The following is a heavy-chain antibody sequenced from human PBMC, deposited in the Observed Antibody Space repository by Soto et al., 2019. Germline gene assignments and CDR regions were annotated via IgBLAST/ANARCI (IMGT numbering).Heavy chain of an antibody. CDR3: ARDIFGGYQLLWPGSYGMEV. J-gene: IGHJ6*01. CDR2: ISSSSSYT. D-gene: IGHD2-2*01. V-gene: IGHV3-11*06. CDR1: VCTFSDYY. Sequence: PGGSLRLSCASSVCTFSDYYMSCIRDSPGKWLEWVSYISSSSSYTNYADSVKGRFTISRDNAKNSLYLQMSSLRAEDTAVYYCARDIFGGYQLLWPGSYGMEVYGQATTV.